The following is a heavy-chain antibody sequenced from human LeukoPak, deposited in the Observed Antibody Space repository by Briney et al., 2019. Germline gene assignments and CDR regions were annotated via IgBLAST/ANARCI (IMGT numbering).Heavy chain of an antibody. D-gene: IGHD3-10*01. CDR3: ARGSIDYYGSGSYGTFDI. V-gene: IGHV4-39*07. Sequence: SETLSLTCTVSGGSISSSSYYWGWIRQPPGKGLEWIGSIYYSGSAYYNPSLKSRVTISVDTSKNQFSLKLSSVTAADTAVYYCARGSIDYYGSGSYGTFDIWGQGTMVTVSS. CDR1: GGSISSSSYY. J-gene: IGHJ3*02. CDR2: IYYSGSA.